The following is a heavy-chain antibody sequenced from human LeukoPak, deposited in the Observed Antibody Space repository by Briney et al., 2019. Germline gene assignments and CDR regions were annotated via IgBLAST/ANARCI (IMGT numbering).Heavy chain of an antibody. Sequence: ASVKVSCKASGYTFTTYAMNWVRQAPGQGLEWMGWMNPNSGNTGYAQKFQGRVTITRNTSISTAYMELSSLRSEDTAVYYCARGRGWLLYYYYYMDVWGKGTTVTVSS. J-gene: IGHJ6*03. D-gene: IGHD3-9*01. CDR3: ARGRGWLLYYYYYMDV. CDR2: MNPNSGNT. V-gene: IGHV1-8*03. CDR1: GYTFTTYA.